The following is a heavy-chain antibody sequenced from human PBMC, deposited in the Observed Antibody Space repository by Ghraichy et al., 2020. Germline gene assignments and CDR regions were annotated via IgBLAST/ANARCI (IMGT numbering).Heavy chain of an antibody. CDR3: TRGGPPYYDILTGYSGGFDP. D-gene: IGHD3-9*01. V-gene: IGHV3-49*04. J-gene: IGHJ5*02. CDR2: IRSKAYGGTT. Sequence: GGSLRLSCTASGFTFGDYAMSWVRQAPGKGLEWVGFIRSKAYGGTTEYAASVKGRFTISRDDSKSIAYLQMNSLKTEDTAVYYCTRGGPPYYDILTGYSGGFDPWGQGTMVTVSS. CDR1: GFTFGDYA.